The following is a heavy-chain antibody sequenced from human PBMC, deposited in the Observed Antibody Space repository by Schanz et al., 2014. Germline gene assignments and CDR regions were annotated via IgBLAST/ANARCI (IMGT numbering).Heavy chain of an antibody. J-gene: IGHJ4*02. CDR2: MSGSGSTA. CDR1: GFTFSRFG. CDR3: AKVAPAATYLDS. D-gene: IGHD2-2*01. Sequence: QVQLVDSGGGLVKPGGSLRLSCAASGFTFSRFGMHWVRQAPGKGLEWVSGMSGSGSTADYADSVKGRFTISRDNAKNSLFLQMNSLSAEDTAVYYCAKVAPAATYLDSWGQGTLVTVSS. V-gene: IGHV3-11*01.